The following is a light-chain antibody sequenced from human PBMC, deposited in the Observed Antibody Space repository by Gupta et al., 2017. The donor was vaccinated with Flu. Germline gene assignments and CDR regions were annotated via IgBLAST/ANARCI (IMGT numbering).Light chain of an antibody. CDR1: QSISSY. J-gene: IGKJ5*01. V-gene: IGKV1-39*01. CDR3: QQNDSTPVT. CDR2: AAS. Sequence: DIQMTQSPSSLPSSVGDRVTITCRASQSISSYLIWYQQKPGKAPKLLIYAASSLQSGVPSSFSGSGSGTDFTLTISSLQPEDVATYYCQQNDSTPVTFGQGTRLEIK.